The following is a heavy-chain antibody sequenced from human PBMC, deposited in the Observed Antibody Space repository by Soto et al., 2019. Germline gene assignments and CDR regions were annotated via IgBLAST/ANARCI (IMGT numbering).Heavy chain of an antibody. Sequence: SETLSLTCTVSGGSISSSSYYWGWIRQPPGKGLEWIGSIYYSGSTYYNPSLKSRVTISVDTSKNQFSLKLSSVTAADTAVYYCAREWELLSRFDYWGQGTLVTVSS. CDR1: GGSISSSSYY. J-gene: IGHJ4*02. V-gene: IGHV4-39*02. CDR3: AREWELLSRFDY. D-gene: IGHD1-26*01. CDR2: IYYSGST.